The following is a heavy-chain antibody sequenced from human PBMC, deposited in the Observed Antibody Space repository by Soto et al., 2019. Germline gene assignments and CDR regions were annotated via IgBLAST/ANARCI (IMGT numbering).Heavy chain of an antibody. V-gene: IGHV1-2*02. CDR2: MNPNSGDT. CDR1: GYTFTDYY. CDR3: AREGFCTKGVCHHWFDP. D-gene: IGHD2-8*01. J-gene: IGHJ5*02. Sequence: ASVKVSCKASGYTFTDYYLDWVRQAPGQGLEWMGWMNPNSGDTSYAQKFQGRVAMTRDTSTNTAYLELSRLRSDDTAIYYCAREGFCTKGVCHHWFDPWSQGTLVTVSS.